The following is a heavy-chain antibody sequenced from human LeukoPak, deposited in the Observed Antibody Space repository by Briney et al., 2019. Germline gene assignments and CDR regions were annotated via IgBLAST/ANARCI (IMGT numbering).Heavy chain of an antibody. D-gene: IGHD3-9*01. CDR2: INPNSGGT. CDR1: GYTFTGYY. V-gene: IGHV1-2*02. Sequence: ASVKVSCKASGYTFTGYYMHWVRQAPGQGLEWMGWINPNSGGTNYAQKFQGRVTMTRDTSISTAYMELSRLRSDDTAVYYCARDDDCDILGGYWGQGTLVTVSS. CDR3: ARDDDCDILGGY. J-gene: IGHJ4*02.